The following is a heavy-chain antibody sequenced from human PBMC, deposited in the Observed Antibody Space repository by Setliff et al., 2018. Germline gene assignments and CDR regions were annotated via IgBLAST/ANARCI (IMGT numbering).Heavy chain of an antibody. V-gene: IGHV3-7*01. CDR3: ARDDYDILTGSPGEDAFDI. CDR2: IKQDGSEK. CDR1: GFTFSSYW. J-gene: IGHJ3*02. D-gene: IGHD3-9*01. Sequence: GGSLSLSCAASGFTFSSYWMSWVRQAPGKGLEWVANIKQDGSEKYYVDSVKGRFTISRDNAKNSLYLQMNSLRAEDTAVYYCARDDYDILTGSPGEDAFDIWGQGTMVPSPQ.